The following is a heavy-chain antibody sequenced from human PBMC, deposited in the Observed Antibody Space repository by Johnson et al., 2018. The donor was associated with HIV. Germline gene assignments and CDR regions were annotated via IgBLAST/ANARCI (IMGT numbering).Heavy chain of an antibody. J-gene: IGHJ3*02. CDR3: ARAVGIQLWSSDAFDI. CDR2: INWNGGRT. V-gene: IGHV3-20*04. D-gene: IGHD5-18*01. Sequence: EVQLVESGGGLVKPGGSLRLSCAASGFTFDDHGMSWVRQAPGKGLEWVSGINWNGGRTGYADSVKGRFTISSDNAKNSLYLQMYSLRAEDTALYYCARAVGIQLWSSDAFDIWGQGTMVTVSS. CDR1: GFTFDDHG.